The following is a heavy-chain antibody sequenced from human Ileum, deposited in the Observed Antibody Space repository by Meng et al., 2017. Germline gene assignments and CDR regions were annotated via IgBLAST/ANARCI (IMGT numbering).Heavy chain of an antibody. V-gene: IGHV1-2*02. CDR1: GFIFNDYY. CDR2: VIPSDGGT. CDR3: ARDSGYKDH. J-gene: IGHJ4*02. Sequence: ASVKVSCKASGFIFNDYYIHWMRQAPGQGFEWMGWVIPSDGGTRYAPKFQGRVTMTWDTSISTAYMELDRLTSDDTAIYYCARDSGYKDHWGQGTLVPSPQ. D-gene: IGHD5-24*01.